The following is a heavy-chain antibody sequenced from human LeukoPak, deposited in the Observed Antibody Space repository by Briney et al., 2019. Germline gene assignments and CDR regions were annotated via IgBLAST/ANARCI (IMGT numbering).Heavy chain of an antibody. J-gene: IGHJ4*02. V-gene: IGHV3-74*01. CDR2: ISSDGSTP. CDR1: GFTFSTYW. D-gene: IGHD1-14*01. Sequence: GESLRLSCAASGFTFSTYWMHWVRQAPGTGLVWVSRISSDGSTPSYADSVKGRFTISRDNGKNTLYLQMNSLRAEDTAVYYCTRVGSGTTRDYWGPGTLVTVSS. CDR3: TRVGSGTTRDY.